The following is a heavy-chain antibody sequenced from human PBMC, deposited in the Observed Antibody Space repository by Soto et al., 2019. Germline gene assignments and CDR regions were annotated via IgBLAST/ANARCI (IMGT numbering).Heavy chain of an antibody. CDR1: GGSISRGGYY. V-gene: IGHV4-31*03. Sequence: QVQLQESGPGLVKPSQTLSLTCTVSGGSISRGGYYWSWIRQPPGKGLEWIGYIYYSGSTYYNPSLKSRGTRSVDTSKNQFALKRSSVTAADTAVYDCARDDYGDYRRGNDAFDIWGQGTMVTVSA. J-gene: IGHJ3*02. CDR3: ARDDYGDYRRGNDAFDI. CDR2: IYYSGST. D-gene: IGHD4-17*01.